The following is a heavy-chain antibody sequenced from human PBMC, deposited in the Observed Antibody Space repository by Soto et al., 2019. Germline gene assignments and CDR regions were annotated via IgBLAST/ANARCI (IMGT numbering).Heavy chain of an antibody. Sequence: SETLSLTCAVYGGSFSGYYWSWIRQPPGKGLEWIGEINHSGSTNYNPSLKSRVTISVDTSKNQFSLKLSSVTAADTAVYYCARELGGYSSEPFLNYYGMDVWGQGTTVTVSS. J-gene: IGHJ6*02. D-gene: IGHD2-15*01. CDR3: ARELGGYSSEPFLNYYGMDV. CDR1: GGSFSGYY. V-gene: IGHV4-34*01. CDR2: INHSGST.